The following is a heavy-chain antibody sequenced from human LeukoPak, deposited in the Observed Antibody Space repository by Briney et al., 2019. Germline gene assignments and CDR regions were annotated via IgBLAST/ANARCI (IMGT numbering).Heavy chain of an antibody. V-gene: IGHV3-21*01. CDR2: ISSSSSYI. CDR3: ACPTGVAVAGGDYYFDY. D-gene: IGHD6-19*01. CDR1: GFTFSSYS. Sequence: GGSLRLSCAASGFTFSSYSMNWVRQAPGKGLEWVSSISSSSSYIYYADSVKGRFTISRDNAKNSLYLQMNSLRAEDTAVYYCACPTGVAVAGGDYYFDYWGQGTLVTVSS. J-gene: IGHJ4*02.